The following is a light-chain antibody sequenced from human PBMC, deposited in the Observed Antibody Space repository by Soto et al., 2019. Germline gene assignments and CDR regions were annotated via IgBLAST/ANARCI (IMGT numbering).Light chain of an antibody. CDR3: QQYNSYSWT. CDR2: DAS. CDR1: QSISAW. V-gene: IGKV1-5*01. Sequence: DIQMTQSPSTLPASVGDRVTITCRASQSISAWLAWYQQKPGKAPKLLIYDASSLESGVPSRFSSSGSWTEFTLTISSLQPDDFATYYCQQYNSYSWTFGQGTKVEI. J-gene: IGKJ1*01.